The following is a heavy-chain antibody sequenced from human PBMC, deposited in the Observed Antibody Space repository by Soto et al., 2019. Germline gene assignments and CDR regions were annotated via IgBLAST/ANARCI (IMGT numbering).Heavy chain of an antibody. D-gene: IGHD5-12*01. Sequence: QVQLVESGGGVVQPGRSLRLSCAASGFTFSSYAMHWVRQAPGKGLEWVAVISYDGSNKYYADSVKGRFTISRDNSKNTLYLQMNSLRAEDTAVYYCGGGYSGYDYGYYYGMDVWGQGTTVTVSS. J-gene: IGHJ6*02. V-gene: IGHV3-30-3*01. CDR1: GFTFSSYA. CDR2: ISYDGSNK. CDR3: GGGYSGYDYGYYYGMDV.